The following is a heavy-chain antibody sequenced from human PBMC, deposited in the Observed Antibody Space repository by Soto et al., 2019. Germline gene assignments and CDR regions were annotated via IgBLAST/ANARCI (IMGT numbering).Heavy chain of an antibody. CDR3: AREEGVVTYDY. CDR2: IIAVLGIT. Sequence: QVHLVQSGAEVRKPGSSVKVSCKASGGTSSTYTISWVRQAPGQGLEWMGRIIAVLGITNYAQSFQGRVTITAGKSASTAYMDRSSRRSEDTAVYCSAREEGVVTYDYWGQRTLVTVSS. D-gene: IGHD2-21*02. V-gene: IGHV1-69*08. CDR1: GGTSSTYT. J-gene: IGHJ4*02.